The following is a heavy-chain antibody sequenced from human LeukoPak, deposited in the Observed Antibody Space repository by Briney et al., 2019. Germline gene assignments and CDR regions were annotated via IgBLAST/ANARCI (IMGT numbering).Heavy chain of an antibody. D-gene: IGHD6-19*01. CDR1: GYTFTSYG. Sequence: ASVKVSCKASGYTFTSYGISWVRQAPGQGLEWMGWISAYNGNTNYAQKLQGRVTMTTDTSTSTAYMELRSLRSDDTAVYYCARDYSGQWLVSHDAFDIWGQGTIVTVSS. CDR3: ARDYSGQWLVSHDAFDI. CDR2: ISAYNGNT. J-gene: IGHJ3*02. V-gene: IGHV1-18*01.